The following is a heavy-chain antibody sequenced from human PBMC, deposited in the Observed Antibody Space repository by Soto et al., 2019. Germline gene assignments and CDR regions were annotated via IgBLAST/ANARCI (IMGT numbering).Heavy chain of an antibody. CDR2: IIPIFGTA. CDR1: GGTFSSYA. CDR3: ASGRAQVGATTIYDLYYFDY. V-gene: IGHV1-69*06. D-gene: IGHD1-26*01. Sequence: SVKVSCKASGGTFSSYAISWVRQAPGQGLEWMGGIIPIFGTANYAQKFQGRVTITADKSTSTAYMELSSLRSEDTAGYYCASGRAQVGATTIYDLYYFDYWGQGTLVTVSS. J-gene: IGHJ4*02.